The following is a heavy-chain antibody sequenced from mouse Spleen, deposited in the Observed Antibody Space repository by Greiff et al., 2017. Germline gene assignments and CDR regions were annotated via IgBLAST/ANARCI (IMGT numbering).Heavy chain of an antibody. CDR2: ISSGGDYI. CDR1: GFTFSSYA. J-gene: IGHJ4*01. Sequence: EVQGVESGEGLVKPGGSLKLSCAASGFTFSSYAMSWVRQTPEKRLEWVAYISSGGDYIYYADTVKGRFTISRDNARNTLYLQMSSLKSEDTAMYYCTRDGRYNYAMDYWGQGTSVTVSS. V-gene: IGHV5-9-1*02. CDR3: TRDGRYNYAMDY. D-gene: IGHD1-1*01.